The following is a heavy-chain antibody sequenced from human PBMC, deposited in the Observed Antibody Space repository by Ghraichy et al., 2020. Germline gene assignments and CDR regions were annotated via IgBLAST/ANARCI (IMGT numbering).Heavy chain of an antibody. V-gene: IGHV4-59*01. Sequence: SETLSLTCTVSGGSISSYYWSWIRQPPGKGLEWIGYIYYSGSTNYNPSLKSRVTISVDTSKNQFSLKLSSVTAADTAVYYCARDGGNGGGLLGFWGQGTLVTVSS. CDR3: ARDGGNGGGLLGF. CDR1: GGSISSYY. D-gene: IGHD4-23*01. CDR2: IYYSGST. J-gene: IGHJ4*02.